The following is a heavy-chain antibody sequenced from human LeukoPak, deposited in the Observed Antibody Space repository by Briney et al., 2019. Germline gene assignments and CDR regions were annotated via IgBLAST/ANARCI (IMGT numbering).Heavy chain of an antibody. V-gene: IGHV1-8*01. CDR1: GYTFTSYE. CDR3: ARGYRNDY. J-gene: IGHJ4*02. D-gene: IGHD1-14*01. CDR2: MNPNSGKT. Sequence: GASVKVSCKGSGYTFTSYEINWVRQATGQGLEWMGWMNPNSGKTGYAQKFQGRVTLTKNTSISTAYMELSSLRSEDTAVYHCARGYRNDYWGQGTLVTVSS.